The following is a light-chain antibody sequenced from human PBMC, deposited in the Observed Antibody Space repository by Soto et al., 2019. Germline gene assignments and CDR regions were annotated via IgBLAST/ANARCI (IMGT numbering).Light chain of an antibody. V-gene: IGLV2-11*01. J-gene: IGLJ1*01. CDR2: DVS. Sequence: QSVLTQPRSVSASAGQSVTISCTGTSSDVGGYNYVSWYQQHPGKAPKLMIYDVSKRPSGVPDRFSGSKSGNTASLTISGLQAEDEDDYYCCSYAGSYVFGTGTKVTVL. CDR3: CSYAGSYV. CDR1: SSDVGGYNY.